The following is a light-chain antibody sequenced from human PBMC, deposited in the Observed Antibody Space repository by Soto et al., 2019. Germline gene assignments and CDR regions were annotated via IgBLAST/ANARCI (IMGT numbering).Light chain of an antibody. Sequence: DIQMTQSPSSVSASVGDRVTITCRASQGVSNWLAWYQQKPGKAPKLLIYAASTLRSGVPSRFRGSGSGTDFTFTISSLQPEDFATYYCQQANSFPYTFGQGTTLEIK. V-gene: IGKV1-12*01. CDR3: QQANSFPYT. CDR2: AAS. CDR1: QGVSNW. J-gene: IGKJ2*01.